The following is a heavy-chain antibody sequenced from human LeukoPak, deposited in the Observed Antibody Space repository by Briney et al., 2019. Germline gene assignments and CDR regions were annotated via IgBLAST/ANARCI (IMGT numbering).Heavy chain of an antibody. CDR2: IRYDGSNK. CDR1: GFTFSSYG. D-gene: IGHD1-7*01. Sequence: PGGSLRLSCAASGFTFSSYGMHWVRQAPGKGLEWVAFIRYDGSNKYYADSVKGRFTISRDNSKNTLYLQMNSLRAEDTAVYYCAKRTKLELCLAYWGQGTLVTVSS. V-gene: IGHV3-30*02. CDR3: AKRTKLELCLAY. J-gene: IGHJ4*02.